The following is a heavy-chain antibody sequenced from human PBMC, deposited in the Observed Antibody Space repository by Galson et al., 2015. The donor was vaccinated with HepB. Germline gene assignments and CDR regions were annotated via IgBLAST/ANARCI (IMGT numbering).Heavy chain of an antibody. CDR3: ARDEDSNYYYYYGMDV. D-gene: IGHD3/OR15-3a*01. J-gene: IGHJ6*02. V-gene: IGHV1-18*04. CDR2: ISAYNGNT. Sequence: SVKVSCKASGYTFTSYGISWVRQAPGQGLEWMGWISAYNGNTNYAQKLQGRVTMTTDTSTSTAYMELRSLRSDDTAVYYCARDEDSNYYYYYGMDVWGQGTTVTVSS. CDR1: GYTFTSYG.